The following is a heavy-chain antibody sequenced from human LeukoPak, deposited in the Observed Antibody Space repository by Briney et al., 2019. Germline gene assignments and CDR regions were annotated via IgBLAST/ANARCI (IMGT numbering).Heavy chain of an antibody. CDR3: ARGPLIVATIFAGLVFDY. D-gene: IGHD5-12*01. CDR2: INPNSGGT. Sequence: GASVKVSCKASGYTFTSYGISWVRQAPGQGLEWMGWINPNSGGTNYAQKFQGRVSMTRDTSISTAYMELSRLRSDDTAVYYCARGPLIVATIFAGLVFDYWGQGTLVTVSS. V-gene: IGHV1-2*02. J-gene: IGHJ4*02. CDR1: GYTFTSYG.